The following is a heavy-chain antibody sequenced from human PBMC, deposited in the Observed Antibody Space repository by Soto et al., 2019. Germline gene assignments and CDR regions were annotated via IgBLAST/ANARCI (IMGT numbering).Heavy chain of an antibody. CDR3: ARGRGYSYGLDP. Sequence: PSETLSLTCTVSGDSISSINNYWSWIRQPPGEGLEWIGFIPYSGTTSYSPSLKSRVAISLDTSKNQFSLSLNFVTAADTAVYYCARGRGYSYGLDPWGQGSLVTVSS. CDR1: GDSISSINNY. CDR2: IPYSGTT. V-gene: IGHV4-30-4*01. J-gene: IGHJ5*02. D-gene: IGHD5-18*01.